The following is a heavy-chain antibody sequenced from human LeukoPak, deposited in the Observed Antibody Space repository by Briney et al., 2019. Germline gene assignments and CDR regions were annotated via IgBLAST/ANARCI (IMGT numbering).Heavy chain of an antibody. CDR2: IIPIFGTA. CDR1: GGTFSSYA. Sequence: ASVKVSCKASGGTFSSYAISWVRQAPGQGLEWMGGIIPIFGTANYAQKFQGRVTITADGSTSTAYMELSSLRSEDTAVYYCASQWLDAFDIWGQGTMVTVSS. CDR3: ASQWLDAFDI. J-gene: IGHJ3*02. D-gene: IGHD5-12*01. V-gene: IGHV1-69*13.